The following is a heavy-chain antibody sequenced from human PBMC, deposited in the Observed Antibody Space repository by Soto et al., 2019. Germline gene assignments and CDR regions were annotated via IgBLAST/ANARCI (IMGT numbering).Heavy chain of an antibody. V-gene: IGHV1-18*04. Sequence: QVRLVQSGAEVKKPGASVKVSCKASGYTFTSYGISWVRQAPGQGLEWMGWISAYNGNTNYAQKLQGRVTMTTDTSPGTAYMELRSLRSDDTAVYYCARDNWPPMVRGVILDYWGQGTLVTVSS. CDR2: ISAYNGNT. D-gene: IGHD3-10*01. J-gene: IGHJ4*02. CDR3: ARDNWPPMVRGVILDY. CDR1: GYTFTSYG.